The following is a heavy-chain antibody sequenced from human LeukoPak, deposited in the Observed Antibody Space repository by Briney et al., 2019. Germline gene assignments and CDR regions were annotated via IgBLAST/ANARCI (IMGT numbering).Heavy chain of an antibody. Sequence: SETLSLTCAVSGGSISSGGYSWSWIRQPPGKGLEWIGYIYHSGSTYYNPSLKSRVTISVDRSKNQFSLKLSSVTAADTAVYYCARGGGYSYGYFDYWGQGTLSPSPQ. V-gene: IGHV4-30-2*01. D-gene: IGHD5-18*01. CDR3: ARGGGYSYGYFDY. J-gene: IGHJ4*02. CDR1: GGSISSGGYS. CDR2: IYHSGST.